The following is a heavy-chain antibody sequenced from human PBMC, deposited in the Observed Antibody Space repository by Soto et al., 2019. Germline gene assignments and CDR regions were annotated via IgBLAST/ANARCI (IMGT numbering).Heavy chain of an antibody. CDR2: IYPGDSDT. D-gene: IGHD2-15*01. CDR1: GYSCTSYW. J-gene: IGHJ6*02. V-gene: IGHV5-51*01. CDR3: ARLPKVAKYYYYGMDV. Sequence: PXESLKISFKGSGYSCTSYWIGWVRQIPGKGLEWMGIIYPGDSDTRYSPSFQGQVTISADKSISTAYLQWSSLKASDTAMYYCARLPKVAKYYYYGMDVWGQGTTVTVSS.